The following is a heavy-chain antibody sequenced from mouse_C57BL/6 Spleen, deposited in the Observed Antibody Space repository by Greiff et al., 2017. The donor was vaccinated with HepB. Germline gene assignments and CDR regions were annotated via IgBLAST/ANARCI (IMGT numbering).Heavy chain of an antibody. V-gene: IGHV1-18*01. CDR3: ARPIYGSSYAWFAY. CDR1: GYTFTDYN. Sequence: EVQLQQSGPELVKPGASVKIPCKASGYTFTDYNMDWVKQSHGKSLEWIGDINPNNGGTIYNQKFKGKATLTVDKSSSTAYLELRSLTSEDTAVYYCARPIYGSSYAWFAYWGQGTLVTVSA. CDR2: INPNNGGT. D-gene: IGHD1-1*01. J-gene: IGHJ3*01.